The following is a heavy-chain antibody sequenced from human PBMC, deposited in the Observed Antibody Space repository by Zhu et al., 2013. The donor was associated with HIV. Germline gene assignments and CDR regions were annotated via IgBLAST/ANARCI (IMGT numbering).Heavy chain of an antibody. CDR2: IIPIFGTA. CDR1: GGTFSSYA. D-gene: IGHD4-17*01. V-gene: IGHV1-69*01. Sequence: QVQLVQSGAEVKKPGSSVKVSCKASGGTFSSYAISWVRQAPGQGLEWMGGIIPIFGTANYAQKFQGRVTITADESTSTAYMELSSLRSEDTAVYYCARGTTVTTYYYYYGMDVWGQGTDGHRLL. CDR3: ARGTTVTTYYYYYGMDV. J-gene: IGHJ6*02.